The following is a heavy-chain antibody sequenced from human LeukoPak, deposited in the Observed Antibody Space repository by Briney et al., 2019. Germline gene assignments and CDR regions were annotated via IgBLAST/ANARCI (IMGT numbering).Heavy chain of an antibody. V-gene: IGHV4-59*01. D-gene: IGHD1-26*01. CDR3: ARGQYSGSCFDN. CDR1: GGSISSYY. CDR2: YSGST. J-gene: IGHJ4*02. Sequence: SETLSLTCTVSGGSISSYYWSWIRQSPGKGLEWIGYYSGSTNYNPSLKSRVTIPVDTSKNLFSLKLSSVTAADTAVYYCARGQYSGSCFDNWGQGSLVTVSS.